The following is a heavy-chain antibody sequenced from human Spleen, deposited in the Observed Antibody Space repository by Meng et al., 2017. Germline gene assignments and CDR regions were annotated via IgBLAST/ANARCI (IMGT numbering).Heavy chain of an antibody. V-gene: IGHV3-74*01. Sequence: GGPLRLSCAASGFTFSNYPMHWVRQAPGKAPACVSRISREGSHTVYADSVKGRFTISRDNSKNTLYLQMNSLRAEDTAVYYCAKSGPRHRYYFDYWGQGTLVTVSS. CDR3: AKSGPRHRYYFDY. CDR1: GFTFSNYP. CDR2: ISREGSHT. J-gene: IGHJ4*02. D-gene: IGHD2-21*01.